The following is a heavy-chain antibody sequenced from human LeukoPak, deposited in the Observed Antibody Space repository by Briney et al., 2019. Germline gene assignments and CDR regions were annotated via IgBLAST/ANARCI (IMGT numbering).Heavy chain of an antibody. J-gene: IGHJ4*02. V-gene: IGHV3-74*01. D-gene: IGHD6-19*01. CDR1: GFTFSSYW. CDR2: INNDGSIT. Sequence: GGPLRLSCAASGFTFSSYWIHWVRQAPGKGLVWVSRINNDGSITNYADSVRGRFTISRDNAKNTLYLQMNSLRAEDTAMYYCARTRSSGWYRRYYFDYWGQGTLVTVPS. CDR3: ARTRSSGWYRRYYFDY.